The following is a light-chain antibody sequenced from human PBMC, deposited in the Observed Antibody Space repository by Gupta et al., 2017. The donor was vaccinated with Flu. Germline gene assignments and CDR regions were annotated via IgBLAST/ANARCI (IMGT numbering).Light chain of an antibody. V-gene: IGKV4-1*01. CDR3: QQYYSTPPT. J-gene: IGKJ1*01. Sequence: DIVMTQSPDSLAVSLGEWATINCKSSQSVLYRSNNKNYLAWYQQKPGQPPKMLIYWASTRESGVPDRFSGSGSETDFTLTISSLQAEDVAVYYCQQYYSTPPTFGQGTKVEIK. CDR1: QSVLYRSNNKNY. CDR2: WAS.